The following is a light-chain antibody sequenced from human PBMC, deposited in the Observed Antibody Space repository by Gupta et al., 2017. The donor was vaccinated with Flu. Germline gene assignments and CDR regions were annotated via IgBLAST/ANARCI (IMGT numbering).Light chain of an antibody. CDR3: SSCGDTLNDPVI. CDR1: SSSNGSHH. J-gene: IGLJ2*01. CDR2: IIE. V-gene: IGLV1-44*01. Sequence: VTITCSGRSSSNGSHHVNWYQHLPGTAPTLSLVIIEQRPSGVPDRFCCSNSSTCDSPALSGLQSEDDAEDNYSSCGDTLNDPVIFGGGTKLTVL.